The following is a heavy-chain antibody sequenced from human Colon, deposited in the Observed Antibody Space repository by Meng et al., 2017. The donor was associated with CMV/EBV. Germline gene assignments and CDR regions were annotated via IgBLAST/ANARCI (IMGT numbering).Heavy chain of an antibody. V-gene: IGHV1-46*01. CDR1: GYTFTSYY. CDR2: INPSGGST. J-gene: IGHJ4*02. CDR3: ARDRAVVVTAALYYFDY. D-gene: IGHD2-2*01. Sequence: ASVKVSCKASGYTFTSYYMHWVRQAPGQGLEWMGIINPSGGSTSYAQKFQGRVTMTRDTSTSTVYMELSSLRSEDTAVYYCARDRAVVVTAALYYFDYWGQGTLVTVSS.